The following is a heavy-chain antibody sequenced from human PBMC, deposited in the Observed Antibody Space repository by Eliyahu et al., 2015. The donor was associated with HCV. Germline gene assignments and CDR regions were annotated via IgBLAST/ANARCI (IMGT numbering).Heavy chain of an antibody. CDR3: VGGGYXDF. D-gene: IGHD4-23*01. Sequence: EVQLVESGGGLVQPGGSLXLSCVGSGVXLXRYWMTWVRXAPGKGLEWVANIGPDGSEKSYADSVRGRFTISRDNAKNSLYLQMNSLRAEDTAVYYCVGGGYXDFWGQGTLVTVSS. J-gene: IGHJ4*02. V-gene: IGHV3-7*01. CDR1: GVXLXRYW. CDR2: IGPDGSEK.